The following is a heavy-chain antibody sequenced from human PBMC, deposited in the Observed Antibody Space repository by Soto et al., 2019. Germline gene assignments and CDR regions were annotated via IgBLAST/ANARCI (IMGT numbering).Heavy chain of an antibody. D-gene: IGHD3-10*01. CDR3: ARFNYYGSGTYDDYMDV. Sequence: GGSLRLSCAASGFTFTTYAMSWVRQAPGKGLEWVSAISGSGGSTYYADSVKGRFTISRDNSKNTLYLQMNSLRAEDTAVYYCARFNYYGSGTYDDYMDVWGKGTTVTVSS. J-gene: IGHJ6*03. CDR2: ISGSGGST. V-gene: IGHV3-23*01. CDR1: GFTFTTYA.